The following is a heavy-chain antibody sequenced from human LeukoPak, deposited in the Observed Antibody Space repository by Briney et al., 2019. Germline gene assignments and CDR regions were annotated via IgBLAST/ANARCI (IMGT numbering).Heavy chain of an antibody. CDR2: MNPNSGNT. D-gene: IGHD5-18*01. CDR1: GYTFTSYD. V-gene: IGHV1-8*01. Sequence: PGASVKVSCKASGYTFTSYDINWVRQATGQGLEWMGWMNPNSGNTGYAQKFQGRVTMTRNTSISTAYMELSSLRSEDTAVYYCARGVRAPWIQLWYNWLDPWGQGTLVTVSS. CDR3: ARGVRAPWIQLWYNWLDP. J-gene: IGHJ5*02.